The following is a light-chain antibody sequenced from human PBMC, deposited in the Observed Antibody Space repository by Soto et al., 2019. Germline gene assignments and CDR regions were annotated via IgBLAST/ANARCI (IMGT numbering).Light chain of an antibody. Sequence: QSALTQPASVSGSPGQSITISCTGTSSDVGAYSYVSWYQQQPGKAPKLIIYDVSNRPSGVSNRFSGSKSGNTASLTISGLQAEDEADYYCSSYTSSITLVFGGGTKLTVL. CDR2: DVS. V-gene: IGLV2-14*01. CDR3: SSYTSSITLV. CDR1: SSDVGAYSY. J-gene: IGLJ2*01.